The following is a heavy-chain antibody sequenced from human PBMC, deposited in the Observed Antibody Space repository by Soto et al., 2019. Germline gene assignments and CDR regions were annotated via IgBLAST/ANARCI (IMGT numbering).Heavy chain of an antibody. CDR2: IWYDGSKI. D-gene: IGHD6-13*01. Sequence: PGGSLRLSCAASGLTFSTYGMHWVRQAPGKGLEWVAVIWYDGSKIYYADSVKGRFTISRDNSKSTLYLQMNSLRAEDTAVYYCARPLEQHQLGFGMDVWGQGSPVTVSS. CDR3: ARPLEQHQLGFGMDV. CDR1: GLTFSTYG. V-gene: IGHV3-33*01. J-gene: IGHJ6*01.